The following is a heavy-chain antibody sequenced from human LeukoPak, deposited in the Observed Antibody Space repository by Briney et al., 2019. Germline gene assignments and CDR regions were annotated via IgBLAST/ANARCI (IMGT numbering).Heavy chain of an antibody. CDR2: IKQDGSEK. V-gene: IGHV3-7*03. CDR1: GFTFSSYW. D-gene: IGHD6-13*01. CDR3: ANHPAAGRGRVDY. J-gene: IGHJ4*02. Sequence: PAGSLRLSCAASGFTFSSYWMSWVRQAPGKGLEWVANIKQDGSEKYYVDSVKGRFTISRDNAKNSLYLQMNSLRAEDTAVYYCANHPAAGRGRVDYWGQGTLVTVSS.